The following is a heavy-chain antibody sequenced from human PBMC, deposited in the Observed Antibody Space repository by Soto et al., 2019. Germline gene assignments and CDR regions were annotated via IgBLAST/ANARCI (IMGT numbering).Heavy chain of an antibody. CDR2: IYYSGST. CDR1: GGSISSYY. CDR3: ATRSAAKGSHFDY. V-gene: IGHV4-59*01. Sequence: SETLSLTCTVSGGSISSYYWSWIRQPPGKGLEWIGYIYYSGSTNYNPSLKSRVTISVDTSKNQFSLKLSSVTAADTAVYYCATRSAAKGSHFDYWGQGTLVTVSS. J-gene: IGHJ4*02. D-gene: IGHD2-2*01.